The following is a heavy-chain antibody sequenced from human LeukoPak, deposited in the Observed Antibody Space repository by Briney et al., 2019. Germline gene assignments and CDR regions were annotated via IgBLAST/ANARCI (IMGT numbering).Heavy chain of an antibody. J-gene: IGHJ3*02. V-gene: IGHV3-23*01. D-gene: IGHD2-21*02. Sequence: HPGGSLRLSCAAAGFTFSTFAMSWVRQAPEKGLEWVSSISGAGGSTYYADSVKGRFTISRDNSKNTLYLHMNSLRAEDTAVYHCAKDLRVTYGLGAYDIWGQGTMVTVSS. CDR2: ISGAGGST. CDR1: GFTFSTFA. CDR3: AKDLRVTYGLGAYDI.